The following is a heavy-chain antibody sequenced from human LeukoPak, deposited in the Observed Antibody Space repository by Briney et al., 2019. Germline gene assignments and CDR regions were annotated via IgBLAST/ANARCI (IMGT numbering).Heavy chain of an antibody. CDR1: GFTFSSYA. Sequence: PGGSLRLSCAASGFTFSSYAMSWVRQAPGKGLEWVSAISGSGGSTYYADSVKGRFTISRDNAKNSLYLQMNSLRAEDTAVYYCARDPVYSYGHFDYWGQGTLVTVSS. D-gene: IGHD5-18*01. CDR3: ARDPVYSYGHFDY. J-gene: IGHJ4*02. CDR2: ISGSGGST. V-gene: IGHV3-23*01.